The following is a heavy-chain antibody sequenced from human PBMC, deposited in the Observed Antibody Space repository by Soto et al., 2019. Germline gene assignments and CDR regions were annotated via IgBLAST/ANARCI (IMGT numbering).Heavy chain of an antibody. CDR1: GFTFSSYG. CDR3: AKDSSYADYYYYGMDV. V-gene: IGHV3-30*18. Sequence: QVQLVESGGGVVQPGRSLRLSCAASGFTFSSYGMHRVRQAPGKGLEWVAVISYDGSNKYYADSVKGRFTISRDNSKNTLYLQMNSLRPEDTAVFYCAKDSSYADYYYYGMDVWGQGTTVTVSS. CDR2: ISYDGSNK. D-gene: IGHD6-6*01. J-gene: IGHJ6*02.